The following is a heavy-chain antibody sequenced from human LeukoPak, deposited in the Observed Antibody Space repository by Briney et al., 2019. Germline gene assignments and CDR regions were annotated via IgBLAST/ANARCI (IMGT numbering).Heavy chain of an antibody. CDR1: GFTFSSYW. J-gene: IGHJ4*02. CDR3: AKERNSSGYDYVFAY. D-gene: IGHD5-12*01. CDR2: IWYDGSNK. V-gene: IGHV3-33*06. Sequence: GGSLRLSCAASGFTFSSYWMHWVRQAPGKGLEWVAVIWYDGSNKYYADSVKGRFTISRDNSKNTLYLQMNSLRAEDTAVYYCAKERNSSGYDYVFAYWGQGTLVTVSS.